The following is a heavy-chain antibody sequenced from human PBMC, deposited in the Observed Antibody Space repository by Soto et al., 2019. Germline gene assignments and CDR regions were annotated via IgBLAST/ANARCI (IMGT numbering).Heavy chain of an antibody. D-gene: IGHD3-3*01. V-gene: IGHV3-30-3*01. Sequence: QVQLVESGGGVVQPGRSLRLSCAASGFIFSNDVMHWVRQAPGKGLEWVAAILYDGSNEWFADSVKGRFTISGDNSKSTLYLQMNSLRIEDTAVYYCAREIGRMFGFDIWGQGTMVTVSS. CDR3: AREIGRMFGFDI. CDR2: ILYDGSNE. J-gene: IGHJ3*02. CDR1: GFIFSNDV.